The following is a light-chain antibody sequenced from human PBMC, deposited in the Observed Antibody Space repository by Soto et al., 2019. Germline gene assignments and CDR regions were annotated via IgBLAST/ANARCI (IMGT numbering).Light chain of an antibody. CDR3: QQYGSSPLFT. J-gene: IGKJ3*01. CDR1: QSVSSSY. V-gene: IGKV3-20*01. Sequence: EIVLTQSPGTLSLSPGERATLSCRASQSVSSSYLAWYQQTPGQAPRLLIYGASSRATGIPDRFSGSGSGTDFTLTIRRREPEDFAVYYCQQYGSSPLFTFGPGTKWISN. CDR2: GAS.